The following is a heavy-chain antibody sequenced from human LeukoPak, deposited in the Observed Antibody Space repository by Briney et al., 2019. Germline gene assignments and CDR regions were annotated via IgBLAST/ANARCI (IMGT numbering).Heavy chain of an antibody. CDR1: GGSFSGYY. CDR3: ARAPGLGEMLQNFDY. D-gene: IGHD3-16*01. CDR2: INHSGST. Sequence: PSETLSLTCAVYGGSFSGYYWSWIRQPPGKGLEWIGEINHSGSTNYNPSLKSRVTISVDTSKNQFSLKLSSVTAADTAVYYCARAPGLGEMLQNFDYWGQGTLVTVSS. J-gene: IGHJ4*02. V-gene: IGHV4-34*01.